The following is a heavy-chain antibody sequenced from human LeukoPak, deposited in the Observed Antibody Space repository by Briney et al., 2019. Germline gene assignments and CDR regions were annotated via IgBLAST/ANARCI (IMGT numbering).Heavy chain of an antibody. CDR1: GFTFRNHG. D-gene: IGHD3-10*01. Sequence: PGGSLRLSCAASGFTFRNHGMHWVRQAPGKGLEWVAVIWYDGSNEYYADSVKGRFTISRDNSKNTLYLQMNSLRAEDTAVYYCAKDSGGSGNTGLDYWGQGTLVTVSS. V-gene: IGHV3-33*06. CDR2: IWYDGSNE. CDR3: AKDSGGSGNTGLDY. J-gene: IGHJ4*02.